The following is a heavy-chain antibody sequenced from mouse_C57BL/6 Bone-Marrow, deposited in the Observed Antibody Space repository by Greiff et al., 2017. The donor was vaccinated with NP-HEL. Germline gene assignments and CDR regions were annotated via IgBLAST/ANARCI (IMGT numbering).Heavy chain of an antibody. CDR2: IYPGDGDT. CDR3: ARDGFYWYFDV. Sequence: VQLQESGAELVKPGASVKISCKASGYAFSSYWMNWVKQRPGKGLEWIGQIYPGDGDTNYNGKFKGKATLTADKSSSTAYMQLSSLTSEDSAVYFCARDGFYWYFDVWGTGTTVTVSS. CDR1: GYAFSSYW. J-gene: IGHJ1*03. V-gene: IGHV1-80*01.